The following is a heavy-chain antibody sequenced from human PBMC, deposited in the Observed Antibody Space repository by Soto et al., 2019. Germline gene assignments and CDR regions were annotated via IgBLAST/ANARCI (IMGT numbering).Heavy chain of an antibody. CDR2: ISAGGTA. J-gene: IGHJ5*02. V-gene: IGHV3-23*01. CDR3: AKDPLTRGWFDP. Sequence: PGGSLRLSCAASGFTFAGNAMTWVRQAPGKGLHWVSGISAGGTAYYADSAKGRFTISRDNSKNTLYLQMNSLRADDTAVYYCAKDPLTRGWFDPWGQGTLVTVSS. CDR1: GFTFAGNA.